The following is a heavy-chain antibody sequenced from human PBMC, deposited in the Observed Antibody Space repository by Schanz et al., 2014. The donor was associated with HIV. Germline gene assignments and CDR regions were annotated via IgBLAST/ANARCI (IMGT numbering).Heavy chain of an antibody. D-gene: IGHD2-8*01. CDR2: INPNSGGT. J-gene: IGHJ6*02. CDR1: GYTFNTYD. Sequence: QVQLVQSGAEVREPGASVKVSCKASGYTFNTYDINWVRQAPGQGLEWMGWINPNSGGTNSAQKFQGRVTMSMDTSISTAYMELSSLRSDDTAVYYCARDTNFGLDVWGQGTTVTVSS. V-gene: IGHV1-2*02. CDR3: ARDTNFGLDV.